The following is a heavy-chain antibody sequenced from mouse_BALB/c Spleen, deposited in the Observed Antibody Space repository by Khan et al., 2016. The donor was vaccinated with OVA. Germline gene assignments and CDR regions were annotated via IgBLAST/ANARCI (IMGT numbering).Heavy chain of an antibody. D-gene: IGHD1-1*01. CDR3: AKGGYYDNSVCDD. Sequence: QVQLQQSGPELVKPGASVKISCKASGFTFTDYYIHWVKQKPGQGLEWIGWIYPGSGNTKYNEKFRDLAPLTVDTSSSTAYMQLSSLTSEDTAVYFRAKGGYYDNSVCDDWGQGTTLTVSS. CDR2: IYPGSGNT. J-gene: IGHJ2*01. CDR1: GFTFTDYY. V-gene: IGHV1-84*02.